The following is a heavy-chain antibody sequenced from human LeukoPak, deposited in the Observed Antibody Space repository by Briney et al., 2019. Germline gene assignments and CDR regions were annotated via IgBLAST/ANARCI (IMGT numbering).Heavy chain of an antibody. CDR1: GGSITSYY. J-gene: IGHJ5*02. V-gene: IGHV4-59*01. D-gene: IGHD3-10*01. Sequence: SETLSLTCTVSGGSITSYYWHWIRQPPGKGLEWIGYIYYSGSTNYNPSLKSRVTISVDTSRKQFSLKLHSVSAADTAVYYCARDRGRATWFDPWGQGTVVTVSS. CDR3: ARDRGRATWFDP. CDR2: IYYSGST.